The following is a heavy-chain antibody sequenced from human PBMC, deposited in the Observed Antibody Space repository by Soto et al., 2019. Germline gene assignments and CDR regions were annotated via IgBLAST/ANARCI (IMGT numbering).Heavy chain of an antibody. CDR2: ISYDGSNK. J-gene: IGHJ1*01. CDR3: GRDFVVQTVDAIRYCSMVLSFQ. D-gene: IGHD3-9*01. V-gene: IGHV3-30-3*01. Sequence: GKGLEWVAVISYDGSNKYYAVSVKGRFTISRDNSKNTLYLQMNSLRAEDTAVYYCGRDFVVQTVDAIRYCSMVLSFQ.